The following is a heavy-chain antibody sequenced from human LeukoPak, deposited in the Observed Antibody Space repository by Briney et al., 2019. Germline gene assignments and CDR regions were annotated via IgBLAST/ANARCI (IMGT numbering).Heavy chain of an antibody. CDR2: ISHTGIT. CDR1: GDSISSSPYW. J-gene: IGHJ4*02. V-gene: IGHV4-4*02. CDR3: ARAPPWAPDY. D-gene: IGHD7-27*01. Sequence: PSGTLSLTCAVSGDSISSSPYWWTWVRQPPGKGLEWIGEISHTGITKYSPSLKSRITISADESKNQVSLRINSVTAADTAIYFCARAPPWAPDYWGPGTLATVSS.